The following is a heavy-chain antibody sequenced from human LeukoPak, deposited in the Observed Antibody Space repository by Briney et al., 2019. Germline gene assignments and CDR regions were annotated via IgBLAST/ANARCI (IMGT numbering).Heavy chain of an antibody. CDR3: ARAPAGSSKYEY. Sequence: SETLSLTCSVPGGSISSYSWTWIRQPAGKGLEWIGRIYATGSTNYNPSLKSRVTMSVDTSKSQFSLNLSSVTAADTAVYYCARAPAGSSKYEYWGQGILVTVSS. D-gene: IGHD6-13*01. CDR2: IYATGST. V-gene: IGHV4-4*07. CDR1: GGSISSYS. J-gene: IGHJ4*02.